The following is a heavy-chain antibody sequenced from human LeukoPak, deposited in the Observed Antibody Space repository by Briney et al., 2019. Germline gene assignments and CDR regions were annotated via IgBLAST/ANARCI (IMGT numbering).Heavy chain of an antibody. CDR2: IIPIFGTA. V-gene: IGHV1-69*13. D-gene: IGHD4-17*01. CDR3: ARDDYGDHRQRETKHYYYYMDV. J-gene: IGHJ6*03. Sequence: ASVKVSCKASGGTFSSYAISWVRQAPGQGLEWMGGIIPIFGTANYAQKFQGRVTITADESTSTAYMELSSLRSEDTAVYYCARDDYGDHRQRETKHYYYYMDVWGKGTTVTVSS. CDR1: GGTFSSYA.